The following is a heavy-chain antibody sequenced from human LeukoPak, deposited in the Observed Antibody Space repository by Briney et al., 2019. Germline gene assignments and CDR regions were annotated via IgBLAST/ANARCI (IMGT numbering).Heavy chain of an antibody. Sequence: GASVKVSCKASGYTFTSYGISWVRQAPGQGLEWMGWISAYNGNTNYAQKLQGRVTMTTDTSTSTAYMELRSLRSDDTAVYYCARDRGAVVPAAPDWFDPWGQGTLVTVSS. D-gene: IGHD2-2*01. CDR1: GYTFTSYG. CDR3: ARDRGAVVPAAPDWFDP. CDR2: ISAYNGNT. V-gene: IGHV1-18*04. J-gene: IGHJ5*02.